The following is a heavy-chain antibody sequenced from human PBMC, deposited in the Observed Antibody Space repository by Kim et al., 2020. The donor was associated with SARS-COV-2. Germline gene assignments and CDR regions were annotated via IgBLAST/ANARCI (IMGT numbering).Heavy chain of an antibody. J-gene: IGHJ4*02. V-gene: IGHV3-21*01. CDR3: ARDSFRTIFDY. Sequence: IYYADSVKGRFTISRDTAKNSLYLQLNSLGAEDTAVYYCARDSFRTIFDYWGQGTLVTVSS. CDR2: I.